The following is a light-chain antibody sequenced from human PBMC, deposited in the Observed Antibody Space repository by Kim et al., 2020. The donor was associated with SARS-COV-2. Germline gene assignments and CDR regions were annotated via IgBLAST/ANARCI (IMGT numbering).Light chain of an antibody. CDR3: QQYHSYWT. V-gene: IGKV1-5*03. J-gene: IGKJ1*01. CDR2: KAS. Sequence: ASVGDRVTITCRASRSISTSLAWYQQKPGKAPKLLVSKASSLESGVPSRFSGSGSGTEFTLTISSLQPDDFATYYCQQYHSYWTFGQGTKVDIK. CDR1: RSISTS.